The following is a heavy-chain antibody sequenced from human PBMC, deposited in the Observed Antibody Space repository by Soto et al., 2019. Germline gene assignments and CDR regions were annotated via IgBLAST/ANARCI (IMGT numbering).Heavy chain of an antibody. V-gene: IGHV1-69*06. CDR2: IIPIFGTA. CDR1: GGTFSSYA. CDR3: ARGDSTDCSNGVCSFFYNHDMDV. Sequence: SVKVSCKASGGTFSSYAISWVRQAPGQGLEWMGGIIPIFGTANYAQKFQGRVTITADKSTSTAYMELSSLRSEDTAVYYCARGDSTDCSNGVCSFFYNHDMDVWGQGTTVTVSS. D-gene: IGHD2-8*01. J-gene: IGHJ6*02.